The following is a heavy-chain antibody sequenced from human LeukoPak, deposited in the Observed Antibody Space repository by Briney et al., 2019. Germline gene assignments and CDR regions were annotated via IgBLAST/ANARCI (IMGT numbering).Heavy chain of an antibody. J-gene: IGHJ4*02. D-gene: IGHD3-10*01. V-gene: IGHV3-53*01. Sequence: ADSVKGRFTISRDNSKNTLYLQMNSLRAEDTAVYYCVRTIPYYYGSGSYYPLYFDYWGQGTLVTVSS. CDR3: VRTIPYYYGSGSYYPLYFDY.